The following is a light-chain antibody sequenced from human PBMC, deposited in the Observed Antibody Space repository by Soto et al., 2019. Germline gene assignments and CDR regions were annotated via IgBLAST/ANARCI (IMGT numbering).Light chain of an antibody. CDR1: QSVSSSY. CDR3: QQYGSSPST. CDR2: GAS. J-gene: IGKJ5*01. Sequence: EIVLTQSPGTLYLSPGERATLSCRASQSVSSSYLAWYQQKPGQAPRLLIYGASSRATGIPDRFSGSGSGTDFTLTISRLEPEDFAVYYCQQYGSSPSTFGQGTRLEI. V-gene: IGKV3-20*01.